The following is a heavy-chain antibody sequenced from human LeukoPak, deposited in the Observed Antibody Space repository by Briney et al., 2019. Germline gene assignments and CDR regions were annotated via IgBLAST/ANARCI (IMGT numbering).Heavy chain of an antibody. Sequence: ASVKVSCKASGYTFTGYYMHWVRQAPGQGLEWMGWINPNSGGTNYAQKFQGRVTMTRDTSISTAYMELSRLRSDDTAVYYCARALGYSYGIYYMDVWGKGTTVTVSS. D-gene: IGHD5-18*01. CDR2: INPNSGGT. J-gene: IGHJ6*03. V-gene: IGHV1-2*02. CDR3: ARALGYSYGIYYMDV. CDR1: GYTFTGYY.